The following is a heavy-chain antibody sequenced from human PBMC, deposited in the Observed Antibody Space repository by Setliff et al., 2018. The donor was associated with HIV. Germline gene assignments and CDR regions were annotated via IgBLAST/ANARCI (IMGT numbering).Heavy chain of an antibody. J-gene: IGHJ3*02. CDR1: GYTLTELS. CDR3: ATRAYDSSGYLRSRVYGAAFDI. V-gene: IGHV1-24*01. Sequence: ASVKVSCKVSGYTLTELSTYWVRQAPGKGLEWIGGFDPEYDKTFYSQKFQRRVSTSEDTSTDTAYMKQTSLVSDDTAVYYCATRAYDSSGYLRSRVYGAAFDIWGKGTMVTVSS. CDR2: FDPEYDKT. D-gene: IGHD3-22*01.